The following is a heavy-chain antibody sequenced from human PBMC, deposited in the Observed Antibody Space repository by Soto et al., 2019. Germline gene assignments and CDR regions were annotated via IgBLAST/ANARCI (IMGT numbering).Heavy chain of an antibody. CDR2: ISYDGSNK. J-gene: IGHJ6*02. CDR3: ARDYPGGGDDGYGMDV. D-gene: IGHD2-21*02. CDR1: GFTFSSYA. V-gene: IGHV3-30-3*01. Sequence: QVQLVESGGGVVQPGRSLRLSCAASGFTFSSYAMHWVRQAPGKGLEWVAVISYDGSNKYYADSVKGRFTISRDNSKNTLYLLMNSLRAEDTAVYYCARDYPGGGDDGYGMDVWGQGTTVTVSS.